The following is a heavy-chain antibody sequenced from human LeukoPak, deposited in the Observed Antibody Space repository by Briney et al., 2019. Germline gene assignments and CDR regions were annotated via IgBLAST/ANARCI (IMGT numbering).Heavy chain of an antibody. D-gene: IGHD1-26*01. J-gene: IGHJ4*02. V-gene: IGHV5-51*01. CDR1: GYSFSSYC. CDR3: AKGSGSYYLTPFDY. Sequence: RGESLKISCKGSGYSFSSYCIGWVRQMPGKGLEWMGIIFPGDSDARYSPSFQGQVTISADKSINTAYLQWSSLKASDTAMYYCAKGSGSYYLTPFDYWGQGTLVIVSS. CDR2: IFPGDSDA.